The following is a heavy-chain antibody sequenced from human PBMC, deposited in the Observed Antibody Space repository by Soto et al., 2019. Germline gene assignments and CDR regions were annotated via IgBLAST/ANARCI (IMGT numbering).Heavy chain of an antibody. Sequence: QVQRQQTGAGLLKPSETLSLTCAVYGESFSGYIWTWIRQTPGKGLQWIGQINHSGSTSYNPALKSTDNIPVHTSNRQFSLELSSGTAAETAVYYCARGLITGSHYSGGWYYFDSWGQGTQVTVSS. CDR3: ARGLITGSHYSGGWYYFDS. CDR1: GESFSGYI. CDR2: INHSGST. V-gene: IGHV4-34*01. J-gene: IGHJ4*02. D-gene: IGHD6-19*01.